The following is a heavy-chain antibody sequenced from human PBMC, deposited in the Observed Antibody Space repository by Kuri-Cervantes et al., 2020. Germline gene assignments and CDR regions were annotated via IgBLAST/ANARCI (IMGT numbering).Heavy chain of an antibody. D-gene: IGHD3-10*01. J-gene: IGHJ4*02. CDR2: ISSSSSTI. CDR1: GFTFSSYS. Sequence: GESLKISCAASGFTFSSYSMNWVRQAPGKGLEWVSYISSSSSTIYYADSVKGRFTISRDNAKNSLYLQMNSLRDEDTAVYYCARDSGPHITMVRGTPFDYWGQGTLVTVSS. CDR3: ARDSGPHITMVRGTPFDY. V-gene: IGHV3-48*02.